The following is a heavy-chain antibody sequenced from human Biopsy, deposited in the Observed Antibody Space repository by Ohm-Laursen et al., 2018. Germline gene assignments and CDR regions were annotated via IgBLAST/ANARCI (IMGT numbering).Heavy chain of an antibody. V-gene: IGHV3-74*03. CDR3: ARDIYYITNWRAFDM. J-gene: IGHJ3*02. CDR2: IHGDERSA. D-gene: IGHD1-1*01. Sequence: SLRLSCTASGFTFSRSVMHWVRQAPGKGLMWVSRIHGDERSATYAEPVKGRFTISRDNAKNTLYLQMNSLGVEDSAVYYCARDIYYITNWRAFDMWGQGTMVTVAS. CDR1: GFTFSRSV.